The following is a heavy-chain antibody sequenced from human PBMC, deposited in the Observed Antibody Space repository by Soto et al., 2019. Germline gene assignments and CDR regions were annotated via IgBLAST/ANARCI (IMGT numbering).Heavy chain of an antibody. Sequence: GGSLRLSCAASGFTFSSYAMHWVRQAPGKGLEWVAVISYDGSNKYYADSVKGRFTISRDNSKNTLYLQMNSLRAEDTAVYYCARDAYNWNYSGYYYYGMDVWGQGTTVTVSS. CDR2: ISYDGSNK. D-gene: IGHD1-7*01. CDR1: GFTFSSYA. J-gene: IGHJ6*02. CDR3: ARDAYNWNYSGYYYYGMDV. V-gene: IGHV3-30-3*01.